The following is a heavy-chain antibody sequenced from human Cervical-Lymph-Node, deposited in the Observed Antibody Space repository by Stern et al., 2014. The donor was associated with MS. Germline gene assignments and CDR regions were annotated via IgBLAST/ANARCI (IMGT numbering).Heavy chain of an antibody. D-gene: IGHD3-22*01. CDR1: GGTFSNYA. CDR3: AGDRHSSGFDH. V-gene: IGHV1-69*01. CDR2: TTPLFGTT. J-gene: IGHJ4*02. Sequence: VQLVQSGAEVKKPGSSVTVSCKGSGGTFSNYAITWFRQAPGRGVEWMGDTTPLFGTTNYAQKFQGRVTMTAHESTATAYMELSGLRSEDTAVYYCAGDRHSSGFDHWGQGTLVTVSS.